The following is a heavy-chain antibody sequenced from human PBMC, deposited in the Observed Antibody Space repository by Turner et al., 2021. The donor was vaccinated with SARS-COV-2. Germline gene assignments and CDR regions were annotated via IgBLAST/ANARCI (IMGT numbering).Heavy chain of an antibody. CDR2: IIPIFGTA. CDR3: VVGDYPRRFDP. V-gene: IGHV1-69*01. J-gene: IGHJ5*02. CDR1: GGSFSSYA. Sequence: QVQLVHPGAEGKKPGSSGKVPGKASGGSFSSYAISWVRQAPGQGLEWMGGIIPIFGTANYAQKFQGRVTITADESTSIDYMELSSLRSEDTAVYYCVVGDYPRRFDPWGQGTLVTVSS. D-gene: IGHD4-17*01.